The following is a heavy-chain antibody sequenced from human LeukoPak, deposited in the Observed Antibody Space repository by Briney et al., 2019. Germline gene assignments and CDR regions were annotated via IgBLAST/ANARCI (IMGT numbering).Heavy chain of an antibody. D-gene: IGHD3-22*01. Sequence: GGSLRLSCAASGFTFDDYAMHWVRQAPGKGLEWVSGISRNSGSIGYADSVKGRFTISRDNAKNSLYLQMNSLRAEDTALYYCAKDRGPDSSGYYSDYYYGMDVWGQGTTVTVSS. V-gene: IGHV3-9*01. J-gene: IGHJ6*02. CDR1: GFTFDDYA. CDR3: AKDRGPDSSGYYSDYYYGMDV. CDR2: ISRNSGSI.